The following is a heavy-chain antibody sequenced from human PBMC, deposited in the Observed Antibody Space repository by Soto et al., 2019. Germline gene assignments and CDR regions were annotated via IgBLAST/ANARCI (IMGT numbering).Heavy chain of an antibody. CDR2: IYYRGNT. D-gene: IGHD3-9*01. CDR1: GGSISPYY. V-gene: IGHV4-59*08. CDR3: SRHPGYYDVLTGYSTYYFDS. Sequence: PSETLSLTCTVSGGSISPYYWSWIRQPPGKGLEWIGSIYYRGNTNYNPYFKSRVTISVDTSKNQFSLRLSSVTAADTAVYFCSRHPGYYDVLTGYSTYYFDSWGQGTLVTVSS. J-gene: IGHJ4*02.